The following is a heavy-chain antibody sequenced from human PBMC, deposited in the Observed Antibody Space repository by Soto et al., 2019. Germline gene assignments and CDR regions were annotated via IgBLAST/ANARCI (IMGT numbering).Heavy chain of an antibody. CDR1: GFTFSSYS. V-gene: IGHV3-21*01. J-gene: IGHJ6*02. CDR2: ISSSSSYI. CDR3: ARINPLYYYGMDV. Sequence: EVQLVESGGGLVKPGGSLRLSCAASGFTFSSYSMNWVRQAPGKGLEWVSSISSSSSYIYYADSVKGRFTISRDNAKNSLYLQMNSLRAEDTAVYYCARINPLYYYGMDVWGQGTTVTVSS.